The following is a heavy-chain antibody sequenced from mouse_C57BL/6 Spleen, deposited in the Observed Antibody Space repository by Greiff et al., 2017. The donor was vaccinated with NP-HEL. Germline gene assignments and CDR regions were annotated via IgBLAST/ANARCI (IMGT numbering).Heavy chain of an antibody. CDR3: TISGDYDGFWFAY. CDR1: GFTFSDAW. CDR2: IRNKANNHAT. Sequence: EVQLVESGGGLVQPGGSMKLSCAASGFTFSDAWMDWVRQSPEKGLEWVAEIRNKANNHATYYAESVKGRFTISRDDSKSSVYLQMNSLRAEDTGIYYCTISGDYDGFWFAYWGQGTLVTVSA. V-gene: IGHV6-6*01. J-gene: IGHJ3*01. D-gene: IGHD1-2*01.